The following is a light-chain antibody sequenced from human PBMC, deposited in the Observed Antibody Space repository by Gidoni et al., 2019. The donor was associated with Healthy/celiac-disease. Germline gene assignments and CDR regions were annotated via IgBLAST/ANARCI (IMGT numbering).Light chain of an antibody. Sequence: EIVLTQSPGTLALSPGERATLSCRAIQSVSSSYLALYQQKPGQAPRLLIYDGSSRATCISYRFSVSWSGTDFTLTISRLEPEDFAVYYCQQYGSSPLTFGGGTKVEIK. J-gene: IGKJ4*01. CDR1: QSVSSSY. V-gene: IGKV3-20*01. CDR2: DGS. CDR3: QQYGSSPLT.